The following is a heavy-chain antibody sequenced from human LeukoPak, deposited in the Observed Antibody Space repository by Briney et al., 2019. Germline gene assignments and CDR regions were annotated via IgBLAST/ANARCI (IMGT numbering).Heavy chain of an antibody. CDR2: IYPGDSDT. V-gene: IGHV5-51*01. CDR1: GYSFTSYW. D-gene: IGHD6-19*01. CDR3: ARHRVISGWYDAFDI. J-gene: IGHJ3*02. Sequence: PGESLKISCKGSGYSFTSYWIGWVRQMPGKGLEWMGIIYPGDSDTRYSPSFQGQVTISADKSISTAYLQWSSLKASDTAMYYCARHRVISGWYDAFDIWGQGTMVTVSS.